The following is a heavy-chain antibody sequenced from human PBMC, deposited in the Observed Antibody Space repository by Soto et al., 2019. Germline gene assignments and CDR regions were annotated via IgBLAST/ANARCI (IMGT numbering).Heavy chain of an antibody. CDR1: GFTFSSYA. CDR2: ISGSGGST. J-gene: IGHJ4*02. D-gene: IGHD3-22*01. Sequence: GGSLRLSCAASGFTFSSYAMSWVRQAPGKGLEWVSAISGSGGSTYYADSVKGRFTISRDNSKNTLYLQMNSLRAEDTAVYYCAKINYYDSSGDYYFDYWGQGTLVTVSS. V-gene: IGHV3-23*01. CDR3: AKINYYDSSGDYYFDY.